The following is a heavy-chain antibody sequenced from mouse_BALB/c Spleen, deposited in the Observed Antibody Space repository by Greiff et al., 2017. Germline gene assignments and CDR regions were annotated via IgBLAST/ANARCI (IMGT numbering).Heavy chain of an antibody. CDR1: GYTFTSYT. CDR3: ARYDYGSSYGGAMDY. D-gene: IGHD1-1*01. J-gene: IGHJ4*01. Sequence: QVQLKESGAELARPGASVKMSCKASGYTFTSYTMHWVKQRPGQGLEWIGYINPSSGYTNYNQKFKDKATLTADKSSSTAYMQLSSLTSEDSAVYYCARYDYGSSYGGAMDYWGQGTSVTVSS. CDR2: INPSSGYT. V-gene: IGHV1-4*01.